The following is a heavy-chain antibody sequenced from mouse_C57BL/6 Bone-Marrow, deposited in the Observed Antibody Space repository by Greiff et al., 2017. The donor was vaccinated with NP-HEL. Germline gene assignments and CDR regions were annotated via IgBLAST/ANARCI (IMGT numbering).Heavy chain of an antibody. V-gene: IGHV1-64*01. CDR3: ARGLLWLRRRDYYAMDY. Sequence: QVQLQQPGAELVKPGASVKLSCKASGYTFTSYWMHWVKQRPGQGLEWLGMIHPNSGSTNYNEKFKSKATLTVDKSSSTAYMKRSSLTSEDSAVYYCARGLLWLRRRDYYAMDYWGQGTSVTVSS. CDR2: IHPNSGST. J-gene: IGHJ4*01. D-gene: IGHD2-2*01. CDR1: GYTFTSYW.